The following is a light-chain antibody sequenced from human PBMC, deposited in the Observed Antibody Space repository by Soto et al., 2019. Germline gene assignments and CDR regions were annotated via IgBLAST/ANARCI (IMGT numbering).Light chain of an antibody. V-gene: IGLV2-14*03. CDR3: SSYTRGRVV. Sequence: QSALTQPASVSGSPGQSITISCTGTTSDVGGYNFVSWYQHHPGKAPKLMIYNAFDRPSGVSNRFSGSKSGNTASLTISGPQAEDEAHYYCSSYTRGRVVFGGGTKLTVL. CDR1: TSDVGGYNF. CDR2: NAF. J-gene: IGLJ2*01.